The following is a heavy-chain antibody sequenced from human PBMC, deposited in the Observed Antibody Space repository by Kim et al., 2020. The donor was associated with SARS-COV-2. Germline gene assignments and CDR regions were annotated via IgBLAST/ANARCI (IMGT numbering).Heavy chain of an antibody. D-gene: IGHD4-17*01. CDR1: GFTVSSNY. CDR3: ARDADPFYGDYVGY. J-gene: IGHJ4*02. Sequence: GGSLRLSCAASGFTVSSNYMSWVRQAPGKGLEWVSVIYSGGSTYYADSVKGRFTISRVNSKNTLYLQMNSLRAEDTAVYYCARDADPFYGDYVGYWGQGTLVTVSS. CDR2: IYSGGST. V-gene: IGHV3-66*01.